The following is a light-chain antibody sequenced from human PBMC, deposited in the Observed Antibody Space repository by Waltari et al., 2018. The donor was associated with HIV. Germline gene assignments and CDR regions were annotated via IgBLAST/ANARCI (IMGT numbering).Light chain of an antibody. CDR2: WAT. J-gene: IGKJ1*01. CDR3: QQYYMTPPT. V-gene: IGKV4-1*01. Sequence: DVVMTQSPDALKGSLGERVTIKCKSSQSVFSNSNKKSYLAWYQQRPGQTPNLLVYWATTRVSGVPARFSGSGSGTDFTLTINNLQAEDAEIYYCQQYYMTPPTFGQGTKVEI. CDR1: QSVFSNSNKKSY.